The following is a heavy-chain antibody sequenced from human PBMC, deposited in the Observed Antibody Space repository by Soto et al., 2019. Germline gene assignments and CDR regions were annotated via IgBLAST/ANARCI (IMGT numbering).Heavy chain of an antibody. D-gene: IGHD2-15*01. J-gene: IGHJ4*02. CDR2: ISGSGGST. CDR1: GFTFSSYA. CDR3: AKEAIVVVVDDTVNEY. Sequence: GGSLRLSCAASGFTFSSYAMSWVRQAPGKGLEWVSAISGSGGSTYYADSVKGRFTISRDNSKNTLYLQMNSLRAEDTAVYYCAKEAIVVVVDDTVNEYWGQGTLVTVSS. V-gene: IGHV3-23*01.